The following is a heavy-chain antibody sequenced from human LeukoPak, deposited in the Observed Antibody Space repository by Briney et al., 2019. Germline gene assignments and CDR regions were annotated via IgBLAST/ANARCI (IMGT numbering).Heavy chain of an antibody. V-gene: IGHV3-23*01. CDR3: AKGPPPPNYYDSSGYFW. D-gene: IGHD3-22*01. CDR2: ISGSGGST. CDR1: GFTFSSYA. J-gene: IGHJ4*02. Sequence: GGSLRLSCAASGFTFSSYAMSWVRQAPGKGLEWVSAISGSGGSTYYADSVKGRFTISRDNSKNTLYLQMNSLRAEDTAVYYCAKGPPPPNYYDSSGYFWWGQGTLVTVSS.